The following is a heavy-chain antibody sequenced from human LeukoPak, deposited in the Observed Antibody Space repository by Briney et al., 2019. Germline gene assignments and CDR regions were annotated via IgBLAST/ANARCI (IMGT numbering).Heavy chain of an antibody. J-gene: IGHJ5*02. CDR1: GYTFTSYG. V-gene: IGHV1-18*01. Sequence: ASVKVSCKASGYTFTSYGISWVRQAPGQGLEWMGWISAYNGNTNYAQKLQGRVTMTTDTSTSTAYMELRSLRSDDTAVYYCARQYYDFWSGQSGGYWFDPWGQGTLVTASS. D-gene: IGHD3-3*01. CDR3: ARQYYDFWSGQSGGYWFDP. CDR2: ISAYNGNT.